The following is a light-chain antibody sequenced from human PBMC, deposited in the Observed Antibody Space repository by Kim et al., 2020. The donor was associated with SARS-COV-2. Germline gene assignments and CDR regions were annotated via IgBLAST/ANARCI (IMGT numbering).Light chain of an antibody. Sequence: PGERASFSCRARQIVSSNLAWYQQKPGQAPRLLIYGASTRATGIPARFSGSGSGTEFTLTISSLQSEDFAVYYCQQYNNWPPSITFGQGTRLEIK. CDR3: QQYNNWPPSIT. J-gene: IGKJ5*01. CDR2: GAS. V-gene: IGKV3-15*01. CDR1: QIVSSN.